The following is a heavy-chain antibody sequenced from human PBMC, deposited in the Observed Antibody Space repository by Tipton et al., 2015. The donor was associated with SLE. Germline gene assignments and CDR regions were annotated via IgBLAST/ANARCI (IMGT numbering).Heavy chain of an antibody. CDR3: ARHPPRGGSGYALDN. CDR2: IYDSENT. D-gene: IGHD5-12*01. CDR1: GGSFSGYY. J-gene: IGHJ4*02. Sequence: TLSLTCAVYGGSFSGYYWSWIRQAPGKGLEWIGYIYDSENTNYNPSLKSRVNISVDTSKNQFSLKLSSVTAADTAVYYCARHPPRGGSGYALDNWGQGTLVTVSS. V-gene: IGHV4-59*01.